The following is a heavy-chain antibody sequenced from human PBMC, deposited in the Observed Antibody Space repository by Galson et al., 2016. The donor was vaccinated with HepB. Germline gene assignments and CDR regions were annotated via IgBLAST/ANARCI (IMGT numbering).Heavy chain of an antibody. Sequence: QSGAEVKKPGESLRISCKGSGYSFTNYWINWVRQMPGKGLEWMGRIDPSDSYTNYSPSFKGLVTISADKSISTAYLQWNSWMASDTTMYYCARARRVGTTGLDLWGQGTLVTDSS. J-gene: IGHJ5*02. D-gene: IGHD1-1*01. CDR3: ARARRVGTTGLDL. CDR1: GYSFTNYW. CDR2: IDPSDSYT. V-gene: IGHV5-10-1*01.